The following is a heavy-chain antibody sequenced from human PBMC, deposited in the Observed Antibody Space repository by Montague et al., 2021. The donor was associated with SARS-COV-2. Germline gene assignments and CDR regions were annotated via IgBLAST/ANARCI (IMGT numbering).Heavy chain of an antibody. V-gene: IGHV4-4*02. D-gene: IGHD6-6*01. CDR3: ARMALASSSSDFDY. CDR1: GGSISSSNW. Sequence: SETLSLTCAVSGGSISSSNWWSWVRQPPGKGLEWIGEIYHSGSTNYNPSLKSRVTISVDKSKNQFSLKLGSVTAADTAVYYCARMALASSSSDFDYWGQGTLVTVSS. CDR2: IYHSGST. J-gene: IGHJ4*02.